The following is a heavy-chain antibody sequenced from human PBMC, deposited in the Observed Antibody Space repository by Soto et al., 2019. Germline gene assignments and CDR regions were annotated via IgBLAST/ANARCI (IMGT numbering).Heavy chain of an antibody. V-gene: IGHV4-30-2*01. CDR1: GGSISSGGYS. J-gene: IGHJ4*02. Sequence: QLQLQESGSGLVKPSQTLSLTCAVSGGSISSGGYSWSWIRQPPGKGLEWIGYIYHSGSTYYNPSLKXRXTXSXDRSKNQFSLKLSSVTAADTAVYYCASYGGNSPFDYWGQGTLVTVSS. CDR3: ASYGGNSPFDY. D-gene: IGHD4-17*01. CDR2: IYHSGST.